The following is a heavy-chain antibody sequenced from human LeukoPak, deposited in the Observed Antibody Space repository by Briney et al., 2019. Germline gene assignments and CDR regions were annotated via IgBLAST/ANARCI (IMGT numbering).Heavy chain of an antibody. CDR1: GGSISSGSYY. CDR2: IYSSGST. CDR3: ARVSGPFSYGNWFDA. D-gene: IGHD5-18*01. J-gene: IGHJ5*02. Sequence: PSETLSLTCTVSGGSISSGSYYWNWIRQPAGKGLEWIGRIYSSGSTNYNPSLKSRVTISVDTSKNQFSLKLSSVTAADTAVYYCARVSGPFSYGNWFDAWGQGTLVTVSS. V-gene: IGHV4-61*10.